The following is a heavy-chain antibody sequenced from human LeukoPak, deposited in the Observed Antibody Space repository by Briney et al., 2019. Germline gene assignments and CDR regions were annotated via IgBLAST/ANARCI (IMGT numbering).Heavy chain of an antibody. Sequence: GGSLRLSCAASGFTFSDYYMRWIRQAPGKGLEWVSYISSSGSTIYYADSVKGRFTISRDNAKNSLYLQMNSLRAEDTAVYYCARGAYSGYSYGYFDYWGQGTLVTVSS. V-gene: IGHV3-11*04. CDR3: ARGAYSGYSYGYFDY. CDR2: ISSSGSTI. J-gene: IGHJ4*02. CDR1: GFTFSDYY. D-gene: IGHD5-18*01.